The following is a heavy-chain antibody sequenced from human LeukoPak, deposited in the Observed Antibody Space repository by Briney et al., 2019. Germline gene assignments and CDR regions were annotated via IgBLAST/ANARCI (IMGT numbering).Heavy chain of an antibody. J-gene: IGHJ6*02. V-gene: IGHV1-69*13. CDR1: GGTFSSYA. D-gene: IGHD2-2*01. Sequence: ASVKVSCKASGGTFSSYAISWVRQAPGQGLEWMGGIIPIFGTANYAQKFQGRVTITADESTSTAYMELSSLRSEDTAVYYCAREGYCSSTSCYGAHYYYYGMDVWGQGTTVTVSS. CDR3: AREGYCSSTSCYGAHYYYYGMDV. CDR2: IIPIFGTA.